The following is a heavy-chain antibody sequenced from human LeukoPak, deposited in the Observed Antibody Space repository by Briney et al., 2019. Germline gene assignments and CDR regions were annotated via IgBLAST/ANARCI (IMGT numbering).Heavy chain of an antibody. CDR1: GGSFSGYY. D-gene: IGHD2-2*01. CDR2: INHSGST. CDR3: ARDVIVVVPAADYYGMDV. Sequence: SETLSLTCAVYGGSFSGYYWSWIRQPPGKGLEWIGEINHSGSTNYNPSLKSRVTISVDTSKNQFSLKLSSVTAADTAVYYCARDVIVVVPAADYYGMDVWGQGTTVTVSS. J-gene: IGHJ6*02. V-gene: IGHV4-34*01.